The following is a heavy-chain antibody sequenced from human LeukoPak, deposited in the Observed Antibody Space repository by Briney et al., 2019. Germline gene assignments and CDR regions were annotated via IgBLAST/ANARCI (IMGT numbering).Heavy chain of an antibody. CDR1: GGSISSGGYY. CDR2: IYHSGST. Sequence: SETLSLTCTVSGGSISSGGYYWSWIRQPPGKGLEWIGYIYHSGSTNYNPSLKSRVTISVDTSKNQFSLKLSSVTAADTAVYYCARIGGYESHYYYYYYMDVWGKGTTVTVSS. D-gene: IGHD5-12*01. CDR3: ARIGGYESHYYYYYYMDV. V-gene: IGHV4-61*08. J-gene: IGHJ6*03.